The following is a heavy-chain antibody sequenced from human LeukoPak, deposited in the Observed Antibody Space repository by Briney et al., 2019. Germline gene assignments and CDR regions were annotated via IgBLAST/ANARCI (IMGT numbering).Heavy chain of an antibody. J-gene: IGHJ4*02. CDR1: GFTFSSYA. CDR3: RGGGPYYFDY. D-gene: IGHD4-23*01. V-gene: IGHV3-30-3*01. CDR2: ISYDGSNK. Sequence: GGSLRLSCAASGFTFSSYAMHWVRQAPGKGLEWVAVISYDGSNKYYADSVKGRFTISRDNPKNTLYLQMNSLRAEDTAVYYCRGGGPYYFDYWGQGTLVTVSS.